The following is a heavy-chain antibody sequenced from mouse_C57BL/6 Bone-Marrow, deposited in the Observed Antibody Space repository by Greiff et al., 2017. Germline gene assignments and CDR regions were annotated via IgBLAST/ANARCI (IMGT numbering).Heavy chain of an antibody. D-gene: IGHD2-5*01. CDR3: ARDWGYSNYVDYFDY. CDR2: ISDGGSYT. J-gene: IGHJ2*01. V-gene: IGHV5-4*01. Sequence: EVHLVESGGGLVKPGGSLKLSCAASGFTFSSYAMSWVRQTPEKRLEWVATISDGGSYTYYPDNVKGRFTISRDNAKNNLYLQMSHLKSEDTAMYYCARDWGYSNYVDYFDYWGQGTTLTVSS. CDR1: GFTFSSYA.